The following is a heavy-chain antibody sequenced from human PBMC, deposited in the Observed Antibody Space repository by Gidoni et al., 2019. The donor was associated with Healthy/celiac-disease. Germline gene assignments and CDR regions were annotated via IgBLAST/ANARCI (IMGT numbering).Heavy chain of an antibody. CDR1: GFTFSSYA. J-gene: IGHJ4*02. V-gene: IGHV3-23*01. Sequence: EVQLLESGGGLVQPGGSLRLSCAASGFTFSSYAMSWVRQAPGKGLEWVSAIRGSGGSTYYADSVKGRFTISRDNSKNTLYLQMNSLRAEDTAVYYCAKSWELRSLGIDYWGQGTLVTVSS. D-gene: IGHD1-26*01. CDR3: AKSWELRSLGIDY. CDR2: IRGSGGST.